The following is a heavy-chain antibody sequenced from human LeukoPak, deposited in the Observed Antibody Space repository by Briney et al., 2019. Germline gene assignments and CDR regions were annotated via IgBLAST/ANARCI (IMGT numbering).Heavy chain of an antibody. Sequence: TGGSLRLSCAASGFTLSNYGMHWVRQAPGKGLEWVAVISYDGSNKYFADSVKGRFTISRDNSKNTLYLQMNSLRTEDTAVYYCAKGSYGDYEEVGDYWGQGTLVTVSS. J-gene: IGHJ4*02. CDR2: ISYDGSNK. CDR1: GFTLSNYG. D-gene: IGHD4-17*01. V-gene: IGHV3-30*18. CDR3: AKGSYGDYEEVGDY.